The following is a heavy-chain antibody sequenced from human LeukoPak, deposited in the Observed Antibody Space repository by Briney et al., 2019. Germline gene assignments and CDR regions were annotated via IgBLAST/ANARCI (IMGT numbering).Heavy chain of an antibody. J-gene: IGHJ4*02. D-gene: IGHD6-13*01. CDR2: INWNGGST. CDR3: ARTRGIAAAGTLDY. V-gene: IGHV3-20*04. CDR1: GFTFDDNG. Sequence: TGGSLRLSCAASGFTFDDNGMSWVRQAPGKGLEWVSGINWNGGSTGYADSVKGRFTISRDNAKNSLYLQMNSLRAEDTALYYCARTRGIAAAGTLDYWGQGTLVTVSS.